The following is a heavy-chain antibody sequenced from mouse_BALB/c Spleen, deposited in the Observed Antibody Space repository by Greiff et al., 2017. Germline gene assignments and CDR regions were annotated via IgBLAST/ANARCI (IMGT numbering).Heavy chain of an antibody. D-gene: IGHD2-14*01. V-gene: IGHV1-7*01. CDR1: GYTFTSYW. J-gene: IGHJ3*01. CDR2: INPSTGYT. CDR3: ARSRRYDDGAWFAY. Sequence: VQLQQSGAELAQPGASVKMSCKASGYTFTSYWMHWVKQRPGQGLEWIGYINPSTGYTEYNQKFKDKATLTADKSSSTAYMQLSSLTSEDSAVYYCARSRRYDDGAWFAYWGQGTLVTVSA.